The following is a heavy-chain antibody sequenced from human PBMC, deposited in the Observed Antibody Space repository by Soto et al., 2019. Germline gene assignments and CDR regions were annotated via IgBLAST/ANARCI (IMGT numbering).Heavy chain of an antibody. CDR2: IYYSGST. CDR1: GGSISSSSYY. CDR3: AREIRDYYDSSGPNWFDP. J-gene: IGHJ5*02. D-gene: IGHD3-22*01. V-gene: IGHV4-30-4*01. Sequence: SETLSLTCTVSGGSISSSSYYWSWIRQPPGKGLEWIGYIYYSGSTYYNPSLKSRVTISVDTSKNHFSLKLSSVTAADTAVYYCAREIRDYYDSSGPNWFDPWGQGTLVTVSS.